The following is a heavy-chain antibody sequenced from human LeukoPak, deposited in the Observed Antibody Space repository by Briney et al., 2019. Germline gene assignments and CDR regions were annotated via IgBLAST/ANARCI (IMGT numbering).Heavy chain of an antibody. J-gene: IGHJ4*02. CDR3: SRGRDGFG. CDR1: GFILSDFD. CDR2: IDAGSRTT. D-gene: IGHD5-24*01. Sequence: GGSLRLSCTVSGFILSDFDMNWVGQVPGKGLEWVSYIDAGSRTTYYADPVKGRFTVSRDNAKNSLYLQINSLRAEDTAVYYCSRGRDGFGWGQGTLVTVSS. V-gene: IGHV3-48*01.